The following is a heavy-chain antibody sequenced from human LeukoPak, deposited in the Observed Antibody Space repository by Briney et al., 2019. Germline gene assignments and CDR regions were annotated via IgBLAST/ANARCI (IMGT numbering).Heavy chain of an antibody. D-gene: IGHD1-26*01. CDR2: LNSGGGDET. CDR3: AKGQWELPDSEFDY. V-gene: IGHV3-23*01. Sequence: PGGSLRLSCAASGLTLASYPMSWVRQAPGKGLEWLSALNSGGGDETYYADSVKGRFTISRDNAKNSLYLQMNSLRAEDMALYYCAKGQWELPDSEFDYWGQGTLVTVSS. J-gene: IGHJ4*02. CDR1: GLTLASYP.